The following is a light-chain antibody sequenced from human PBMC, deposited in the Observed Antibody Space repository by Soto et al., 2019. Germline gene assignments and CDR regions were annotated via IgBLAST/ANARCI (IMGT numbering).Light chain of an antibody. V-gene: IGLV2-14*01. CDR3: CSYTVSGTYV. J-gene: IGLJ1*01. Sequence: QSALTQPASVSGSPGQSITISCTGTSSDVGGYNYVSWYQQHPGKAPKLMIYAVSNRPSGVSNRFSGSKSSNTATLTISGLQAEDEADYYCCSYTVSGTYVFGTGTKLTVL. CDR2: AVS. CDR1: SSDVGGYNY.